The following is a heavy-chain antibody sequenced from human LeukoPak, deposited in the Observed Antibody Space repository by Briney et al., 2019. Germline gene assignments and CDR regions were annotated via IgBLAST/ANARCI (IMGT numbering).Heavy chain of an antibody. D-gene: IGHD3-22*01. J-gene: IGHJ4*02. V-gene: IGHV3-21*01. CDR3: VRLRRNSDRSGYHYYYDY. Sequence: GGSVRLSCAASGYTFSDFSVNWVRQAPGKGLEWVSSISVRSNYRYYADSVRGRFTISRDGARDSLFLQMNSLRAEDTAVYFCVRLRRNSDRSGYHYYYDYWGQGTLVPVSS. CDR1: GYTFSDFS. CDR2: ISVRSNYR.